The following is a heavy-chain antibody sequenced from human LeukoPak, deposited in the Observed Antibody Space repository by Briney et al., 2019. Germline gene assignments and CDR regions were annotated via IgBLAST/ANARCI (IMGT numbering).Heavy chain of an antibody. J-gene: IGHJ3*01. CDR2: IIPILGIA. Sequence: SVKVSCKASGGTFSSYAISWVRQAPGQGLEWMGRIIPILGIANYAQKFQGRVTITADKSTSTAYMELSSLRSEDTAVYYCAGYGGNSEDAFDVWGQGTMVTVSS. V-gene: IGHV1-69*04. CDR3: AGYGGNSEDAFDV. CDR1: GGTFSSYA. D-gene: IGHD4-23*01.